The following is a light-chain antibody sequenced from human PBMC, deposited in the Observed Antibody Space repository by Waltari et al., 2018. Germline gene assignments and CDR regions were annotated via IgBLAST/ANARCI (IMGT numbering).Light chain of an antibody. CDR2: RDN. V-gene: IGLV3-9*01. CDR3: QVWASSTAV. CDR1: NIGGKS. J-gene: IGLJ7*01. Sequence: SYDLTQPLPVSVALGQTARITCGGHNIGGKSVHWYQQKPGPAPQLVIYRDNNRPSRIPERFSGSNSENTATLTISRVQAADEADYYCQVWASSTAVFGGGTHLTVL.